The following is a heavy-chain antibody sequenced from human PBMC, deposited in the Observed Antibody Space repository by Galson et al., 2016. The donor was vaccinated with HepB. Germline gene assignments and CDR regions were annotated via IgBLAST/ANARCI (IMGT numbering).Heavy chain of an antibody. J-gene: IGHJ3*01. CDR3: ARIRWSGSHLDAFDF. D-gene: IGHD1-26*01. CDR2: IDWDDDK. CDR1: GFSLSTSGMC. V-gene: IGHV2-70*01. Sequence: PALVKPTQTLTLTCTFSGFSLSTSGMCVIWIRQPPGKALEWLALIDWDDDKFYRTSLRARLTISKDTSKDQVVLRMTNMDPVDTATYYCARIRWSGSHLDAFDFWGRGTTVTVSS.